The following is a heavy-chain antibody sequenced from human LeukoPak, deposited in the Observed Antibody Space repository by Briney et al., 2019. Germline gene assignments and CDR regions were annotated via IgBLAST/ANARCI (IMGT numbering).Heavy chain of an antibody. CDR1: GGSISSYY. CDR2: IYYSGST. V-gene: IGHV4-59*01. D-gene: IGHD2-2*01. Sequence: SETLSLTCTVSGGSISSYYCSWIRQPPGKGLEWIGYIYYSGSTNYNPSLKSRVTISVDTSKNQFSLKLSSVTAADTAVYYCARQVVPAAPFDYWGQGTLVTVSS. J-gene: IGHJ4*02. CDR3: ARQVVPAAPFDY.